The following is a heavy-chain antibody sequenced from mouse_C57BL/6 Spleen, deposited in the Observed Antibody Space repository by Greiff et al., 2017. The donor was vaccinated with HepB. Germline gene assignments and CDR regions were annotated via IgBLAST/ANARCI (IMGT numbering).Heavy chain of an antibody. CDR2: IDPETGGT. Sequence: QVQLQQSGAELVRPGASVTLSCKASGYTFTDYEMHWVKQTPVHGLEWIGAIDPETGGTAYNQKFKGKAILTADKSSSTAYMELRSLTSEASAVYYCTRSGVYYGDFDYWGQGTTLTVSS. V-gene: IGHV1-15*01. CDR1: GYTFTDYE. D-gene: IGHD1-2*01. J-gene: IGHJ2*01. CDR3: TRSGVYYGDFDY.